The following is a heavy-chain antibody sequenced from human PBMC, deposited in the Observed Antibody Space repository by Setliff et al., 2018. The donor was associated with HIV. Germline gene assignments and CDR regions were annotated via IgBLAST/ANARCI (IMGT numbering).Heavy chain of an antibody. CDR3: ARDGEYQVLHYYYSGMDV. Sequence: ASVKVSCKASGHSFTTYFLHWVRQTPGQGLEWMGMINPSGGEPSYAQRLQGRVTMTTDTSTSTAYMDLRSLRSDDTAEYFCARDGEYQVLHYYYSGMDVWGQGTTVTVSS. CDR2: INPSGGEP. J-gene: IGHJ6*02. CDR1: GHSFTTYF. V-gene: IGHV1-46*01. D-gene: IGHD2-2*01.